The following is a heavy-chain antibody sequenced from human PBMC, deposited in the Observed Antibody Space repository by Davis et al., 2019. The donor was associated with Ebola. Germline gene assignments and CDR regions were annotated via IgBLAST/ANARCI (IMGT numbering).Heavy chain of an antibody. CDR1: GFTFSSDA. CDR3: ASGLYGDYTGDY. V-gene: IGHV3-30-3*01. Sequence: GGSLRLSCAASGFTFSSDAMHWVRQAPGKGLEWVAFISYDESNKYYADSVKGRFTISRDNSKNTLYLQMNSLRAEDTAVYYCASGLYGDYTGDYWGQGTLVTVSS. D-gene: IGHD4-17*01. CDR2: ISYDESNK. J-gene: IGHJ4*02.